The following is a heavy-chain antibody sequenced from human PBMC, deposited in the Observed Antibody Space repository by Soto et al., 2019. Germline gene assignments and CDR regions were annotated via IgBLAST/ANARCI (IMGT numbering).Heavy chain of an antibody. V-gene: IGHV5-10-1*01. CDR1: GYSFTSYW. D-gene: IGHD2-8*01. CDR3: ARIMDYYYGMDV. CDR2: IDPSDSYT. Sequence: GESLKISCKGSGYSFTSYWIGWVRQMPGKGLEWMGRIDPSDSYTNYSPSFQGHVTISADKSISTAYLQWSSLKASDTAMYYCARIMDYYYGMDVWGQGTTVTVS. J-gene: IGHJ6*02.